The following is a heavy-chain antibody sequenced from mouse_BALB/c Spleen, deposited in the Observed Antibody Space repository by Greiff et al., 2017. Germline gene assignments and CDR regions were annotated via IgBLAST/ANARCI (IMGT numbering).Heavy chain of an antibody. CDR2: INSNGGST. V-gene: IGHV5-6-3*01. CDR3: ARERALDYYGSGFAY. J-gene: IGHJ3*01. Sequence: VQLVESGGGLVQPGGSLKLSCAASGFTFSSYGMSWVRQTPDKRLELVATINSNGGSTYYPDSVKGRFTISRDNAKNTLYLQMSSLKSEDTAMYYCARERALDYYGSGFAYWGQGTLVTVSA. CDR1: GFTFSSYG. D-gene: IGHD1-2*01.